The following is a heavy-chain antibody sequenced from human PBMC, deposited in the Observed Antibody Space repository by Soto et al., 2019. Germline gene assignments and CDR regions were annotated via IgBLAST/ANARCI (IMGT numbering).Heavy chain of an antibody. Sequence: LRLSCAASGFTFSDRYMDWVRQAPGKGLEWVGRTKDKANSYTTEYAASVKGRSTISRDDSRNSVYLQMNSLKTDDTAVYYCTIEGAYPGPDFDYWGQGTLVTVSS. CDR2: TKDKANSYTT. V-gene: IGHV3-72*01. J-gene: IGHJ4*02. CDR1: GFTFSDRY. CDR3: TIEGAYPGPDFDY. D-gene: IGHD3-16*01.